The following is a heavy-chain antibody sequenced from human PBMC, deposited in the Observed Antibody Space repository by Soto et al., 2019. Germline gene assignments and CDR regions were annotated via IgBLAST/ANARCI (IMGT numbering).Heavy chain of an antibody. J-gene: IGHJ4*02. Sequence: SVKVSCKASGGTFSSYAITWVRQAPGQGLEWMGGIIPIFGTANYAQKLQGRVTLTTDTSTSTAYMELRSLRSDDTAVYYCAPHTLDTGMPSGYWGQGTLVTVSS. CDR2: IIPIFGTA. V-gene: IGHV1-69*05. CDR3: APHTLDTGMPSGY. D-gene: IGHD5-18*01. CDR1: GGTFSSYA.